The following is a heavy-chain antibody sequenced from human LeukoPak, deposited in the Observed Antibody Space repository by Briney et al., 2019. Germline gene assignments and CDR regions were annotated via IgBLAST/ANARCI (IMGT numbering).Heavy chain of an antibody. CDR3: AALHYGSGRTLDP. CDR2: IYYSGST. J-gene: IGHJ5*02. Sequence: SETLSLTCSVSGGPISCYYWSWIRQPPGKGLEWIGYIYYSGSTNYNPSLKSRLTISVDTSKNQFSLKQSSVTAADTAVYYCAALHYGSGRTLDPWGQGTLVTVSS. V-gene: IGHV4-59*08. CDR1: GGPISCYY. D-gene: IGHD3-10*01.